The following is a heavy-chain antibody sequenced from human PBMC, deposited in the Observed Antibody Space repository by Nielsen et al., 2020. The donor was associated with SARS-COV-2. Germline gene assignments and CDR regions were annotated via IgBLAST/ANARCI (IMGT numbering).Heavy chain of an antibody. CDR1: GDSVSSHDW. V-gene: IGHV4-4*02. Sequence: SETLSLTCAVSGDSVSSHDWWTWVRQSSGKGLEWIGEVSHSGSTNYNPSLKSRVTLSMDKSKNQFSLRLTSVSAADTAVYFCARGDLVVVPSPLLGLGPIFYYFCLDVWGKGTTVIVSS. CDR3: ARGDLVVVPSPLLGLGPIFYYFCLDV. CDR2: VSHSGST. D-gene: IGHD2-2*02. J-gene: IGHJ6*03.